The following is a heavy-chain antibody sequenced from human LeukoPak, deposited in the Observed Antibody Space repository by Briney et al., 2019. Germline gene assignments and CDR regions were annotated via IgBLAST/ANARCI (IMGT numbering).Heavy chain of an antibody. CDR2: ISAYNGNT. Sequence: ASVKVSCKASGYTFTSYGISWVRQAPGQGLEWMGWISAYNGNTNYAQKLQGRVTITTDTSTSTAYMELRSLRYDDTAVYYCARDVQLGLNWFDPWGQGTLVTVSS. D-gene: IGHD3-16*01. CDR3: ARDVQLGLNWFDP. V-gene: IGHV1-18*01. CDR1: GYTFTSYG. J-gene: IGHJ5*02.